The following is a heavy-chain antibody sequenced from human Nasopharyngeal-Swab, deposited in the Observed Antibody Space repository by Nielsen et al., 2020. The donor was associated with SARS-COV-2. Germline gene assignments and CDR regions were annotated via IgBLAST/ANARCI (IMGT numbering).Heavy chain of an antibody. CDR2: YPGDSDT. D-gene: IGHD2-21*01. J-gene: IGHJ4*02. Sequence: GGSLRLSCTGSGFSFTSYWIGWVRQMPGKGLEWMGIYPGDSDTRYSPSFQGQVTISADKSISTAYLQWSSLKASDTAMYYCARPSFHEGFDYWGQGTLVTVSS. V-gene: IGHV5-51*01. CDR3: ARPSFHEGFDY. CDR1: GFSFTSYW.